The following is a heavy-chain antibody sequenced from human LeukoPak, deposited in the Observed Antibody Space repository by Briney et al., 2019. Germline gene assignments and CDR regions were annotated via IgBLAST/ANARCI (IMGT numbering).Heavy chain of an antibody. CDR2: ISGGGGTT. CDR1: GFTFSSYA. V-gene: IGHV3-23*01. Sequence: GGSLRLSCAASGFTFSSYAMSWVRQAPGKGLEWVSAISGGGGTTYYADSVKCRFTISRDNSKNTLYLQMNSLRAEDTAVYYCAKVNRLWLRGRYYFDYWGQGTLVTVSS. J-gene: IGHJ4*02. CDR3: AKVNRLWLRGRYYFDY. D-gene: IGHD5-18*01.